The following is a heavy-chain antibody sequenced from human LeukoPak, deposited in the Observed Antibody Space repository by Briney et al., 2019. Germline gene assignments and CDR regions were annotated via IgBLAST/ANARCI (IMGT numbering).Heavy chain of an antibody. V-gene: IGHV3-30*18. CDR1: GFTFSSYG. Sequence: PGGSLRLPCAASGFTFSSYGMHWVRQAPGKGLEWVAVISYDGSNKYYADSVKGRFTISRDNSKNTLYLQMNSLRAEDTAVYYCAKGGSSWIDYWGQGTLVTVSS. J-gene: IGHJ4*02. D-gene: IGHD6-13*01. CDR3: AKGGSSWIDY. CDR2: ISYDGSNK.